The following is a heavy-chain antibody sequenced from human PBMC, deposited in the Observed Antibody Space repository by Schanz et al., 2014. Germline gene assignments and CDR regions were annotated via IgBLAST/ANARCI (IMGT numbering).Heavy chain of an antibody. V-gene: IGHV1-69*02. J-gene: IGHJ5*01. D-gene: IGHD3-10*01. CDR1: GGTFSSYT. CDR3: GEYGSDSYTDP. Sequence: QVQLVQSGAEVKKPGSSVKVSCKASGGTFSSYTINWGRQAPGQGLELMGRIVPLLNVTNYTQKFQGRVTITEDKSANTVYMELDSMRSEDTAIYFCGEYGSDSYTDPWGQGTLVSVSS. CDR2: IVPLLNVT.